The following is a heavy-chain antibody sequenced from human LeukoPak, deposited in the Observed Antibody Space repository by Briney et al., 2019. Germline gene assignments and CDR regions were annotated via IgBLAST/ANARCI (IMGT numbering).Heavy chain of an antibody. CDR1: GYTFTSYG. D-gene: IGHD3-10*01. Sequence: GASVKVSCKASGYTFTSYGISWVRQAPEQGLEWMGWISAYNGNTNYAQKLQGRVTMTRNTSISTAYMELSSLRSEDTAVYYCVMVRGVIMNYWGQGTLVTVSS. CDR2: ISAYNGNT. CDR3: VMVRGVIMNY. V-gene: IGHV1-18*01. J-gene: IGHJ4*02.